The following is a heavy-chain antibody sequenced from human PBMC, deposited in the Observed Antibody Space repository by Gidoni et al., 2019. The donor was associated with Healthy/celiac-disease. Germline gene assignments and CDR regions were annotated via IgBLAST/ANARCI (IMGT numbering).Heavy chain of an antibody. CDR2: INHSGST. V-gene: IGHV4-34*01. CDR1: GGSFSGYY. D-gene: IGHD6-6*01. J-gene: IGHJ4*02. CDR3: ARGLGLDSSSSGARAFFDY. Sequence: QVQLQQWGAGLLKPSETLSLTCAVYGGSFSGYYWSWIRQPPGKGLEWIGEINHSGSTNYNPSLKSRVTISVDTSKNQFSLKLSSVTAADTAVYYCARGLGLDSSSSGARAFFDYWGQGTLVTVSS.